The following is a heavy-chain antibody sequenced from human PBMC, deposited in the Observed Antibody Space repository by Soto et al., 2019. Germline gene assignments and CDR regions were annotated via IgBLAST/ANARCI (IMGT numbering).Heavy chain of an antibody. V-gene: IGHV1-69*06. Sequence: GASMKVSCKASGGTFSSYDISWVRQPPGQGLEWMGGIIPIFGTANYAQKFQGRVTITADKSTSTAYMELSSLRSEDTAVYYCARVRQLAPRSWFDPWGQGTLVTVSS. CDR2: IIPIFGTA. CDR1: GGTFSSYD. D-gene: IGHD6-6*01. CDR3: ARVRQLAPRSWFDP. J-gene: IGHJ5*02.